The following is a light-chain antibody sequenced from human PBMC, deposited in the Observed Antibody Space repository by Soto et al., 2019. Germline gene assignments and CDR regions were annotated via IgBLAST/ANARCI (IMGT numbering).Light chain of an antibody. CDR3: QQRSNWPRSIT. V-gene: IGKV3-11*01. J-gene: IGKJ5*01. CDR1: QSVSSY. Sequence: VLTQPPATLSLSPGERATLSCRASQSVSSYLAWYQQKPGQAPRLLIYDASNRATGIPARFSGSGSGTDFTLTISSLEPEDFAVYYCQQRSNWPRSITFGQGTRLEIK. CDR2: DAS.